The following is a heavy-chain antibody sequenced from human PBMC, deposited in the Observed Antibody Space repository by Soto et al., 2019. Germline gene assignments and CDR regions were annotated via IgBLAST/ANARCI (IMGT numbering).Heavy chain of an antibody. CDR2: IYHSGST. V-gene: IGHV4-30-2*01. CDR1: GRSISRGGFS. J-gene: IGHJ6*02. Sequence: SETLYLYCAVSGRSISRGGFSWSWIRQPPGKGLEWIGYIYHSGSTYYNPSLKSRVTISVDRSKNQVSLKLSFVTAADTAVYYCARVPDVWGQGTTVTVSS. CDR3: ARVPDV.